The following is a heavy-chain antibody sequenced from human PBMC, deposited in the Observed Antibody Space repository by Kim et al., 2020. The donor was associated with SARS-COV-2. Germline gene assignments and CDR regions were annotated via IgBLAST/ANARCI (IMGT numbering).Heavy chain of an antibody. CDR1: GGTFSSYA. V-gene: IGHV1-69*04. D-gene: IGHD4-4*01. CDR3: ARGPQAYSNYPGF. Sequence: SVKVSCKASGGTFSSYAISWVRQAPGQGLEWMGRIIPILGIANYAQKFQGRVTITADKSTSTAYMELSSLRSEDTAVYYCARGPQAYSNYPGFWGQGTLVTVSS. J-gene: IGHJ4*02. CDR2: IIPILGIA.